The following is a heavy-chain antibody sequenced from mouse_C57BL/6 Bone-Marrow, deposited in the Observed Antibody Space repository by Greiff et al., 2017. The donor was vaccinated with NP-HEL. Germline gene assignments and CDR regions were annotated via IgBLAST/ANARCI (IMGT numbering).Heavy chain of an antibody. CDR2: IHPSDSDT. Sequence: VQLQQPGAELVKPGASVKVSCKASGYTFTSYWMHWVKQRPGQGLEWIGRIHPSDSDTNYNQKFKGKATLTVDKSSSTAYMQLSSLTSENSAVYYCAIVTTVVATNFDYWGQGTTLTVSS. CDR3: AIVTTVVATNFDY. D-gene: IGHD1-1*01. CDR1: GYTFTSYW. V-gene: IGHV1-74*01. J-gene: IGHJ2*01.